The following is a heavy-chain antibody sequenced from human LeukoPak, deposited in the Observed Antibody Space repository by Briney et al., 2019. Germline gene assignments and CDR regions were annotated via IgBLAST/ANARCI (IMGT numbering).Heavy chain of an antibody. V-gene: IGHV1-69*04. CDR3: ARAVEDYDFWSGYWY. CDR2: IIPILGIA. J-gene: IGHJ4*02. CDR1: GGTFSSYA. D-gene: IGHD3-3*01. Sequence: SVKVSCKASGGTFSSYAISWVRQAPGQRLEWMGRIIPILGIANYAQKFQGRVTITADKSTSTAYMELSSLRSEDTAVYYCARAVEDYDFWSGYWYWGQGTLVTVSS.